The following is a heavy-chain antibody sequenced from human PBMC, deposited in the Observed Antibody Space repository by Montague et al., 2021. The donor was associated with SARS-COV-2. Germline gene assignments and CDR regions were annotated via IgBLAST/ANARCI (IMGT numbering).Heavy chain of an antibody. Sequence: SETLSLTCSVSGDSISRYYWSWIRQSDGKGLEWIGLMYTWGYVNYNPALQSRVSMSVDTSKSQVSLNVTSVTAADTAVYYCARAIWHLDVWGRGILVTVSS. CDR3: ARAIWHLDV. J-gene: IGHJ2*01. CDR2: MYTWGYV. V-gene: IGHV4-4*07. CDR1: GDSISRYY.